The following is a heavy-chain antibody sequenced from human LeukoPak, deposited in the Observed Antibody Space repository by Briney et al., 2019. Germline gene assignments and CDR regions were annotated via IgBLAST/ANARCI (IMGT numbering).Heavy chain of an antibody. J-gene: IGHJ4*02. CDR3: ARVPILQYYYDSLSFDY. Sequence: ASVKVSCKASGYTFTSYGISWVRQAPGQGLEWMGWISAYNDNTNYAQKLQGRVTMTTDTSTSTAYMELRSLRSDDPAVYYCARVPILQYYYDSLSFDYWGQGTLVTVSS. CDR2: ISAYNDNT. CDR1: GYTFTSYG. V-gene: IGHV1-18*01. D-gene: IGHD3-22*01.